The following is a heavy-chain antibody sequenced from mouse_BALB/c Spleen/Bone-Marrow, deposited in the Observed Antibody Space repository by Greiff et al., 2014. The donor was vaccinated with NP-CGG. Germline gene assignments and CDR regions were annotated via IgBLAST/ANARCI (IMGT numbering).Heavy chain of an antibody. V-gene: IGHV5-17*02. CDR3: ATGARAMDY. Sequence: EVMLVESGGGLVQPGGSRKLSCAASGFTFSSFGMHWVRQAPEKGLEWVAYISSGSSTIYYADTVKGRFTISRDNPKNTLFLQITRLRSEDTAMYYCATGARAMDYWGQGTSVTVSS. CDR1: GFTFSSFG. J-gene: IGHJ4*01. D-gene: IGHD4-1*01. CDR2: ISSGSSTI.